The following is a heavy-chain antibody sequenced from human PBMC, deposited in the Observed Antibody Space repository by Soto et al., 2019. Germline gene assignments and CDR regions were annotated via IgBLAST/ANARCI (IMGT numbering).Heavy chain of an antibody. CDR1: GFIFSDHY. J-gene: IGHJ6*02. CDR2: IRKKANSYTT. V-gene: IGHV3-72*01. Sequence: EVQLVESGGGLVQPGGSLRLTCAASGFIFSDHYMDCVRQAPGKGLEWVGRIRKKANSYTTQYAASVEGRFSISRDDSKNLLDVQMNSLKIEDTAVYFCARVHNSPGYNYFAMDVCGQGTTVTVSS. CDR3: ARVHNSPGYNYFAMDV.